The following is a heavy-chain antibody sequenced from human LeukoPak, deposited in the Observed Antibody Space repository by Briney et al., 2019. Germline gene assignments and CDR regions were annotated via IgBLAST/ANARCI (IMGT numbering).Heavy chain of an antibody. CDR1: GFTFSTYW. CDR2: IKQDGSEK. V-gene: IGHV3-7*01. D-gene: IGHD6-6*01. Sequence: PGGSLRLSCAASGFTFSTYWMSWVRQAPGKGLEWVANIKQDGSEKYYVDSVKGRFTISRDNAENLLYPQMNSLRAEDTAVYYCARDRGFEYSDTGSFDYWGQGTLVTVSS. CDR3: ARDRGFEYSDTGSFDY. J-gene: IGHJ4*02.